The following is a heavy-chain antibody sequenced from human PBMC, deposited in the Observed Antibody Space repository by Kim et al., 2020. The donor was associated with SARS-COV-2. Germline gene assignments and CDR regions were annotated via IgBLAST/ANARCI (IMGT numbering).Heavy chain of an antibody. Sequence: SETLSLTCTVSGGSISSGGYYWSWIRQHPGKGLEWIGYIYYSGSTYYNPSLKSRVTISVDTSKNQFSLKLSSVTAADTAVYYCARDNRIAAAGTLWGQGTLVTVSS. CDR1: GGSISSGGYY. D-gene: IGHD6-13*01. CDR2: IYYSGST. CDR3: ARDNRIAAAGTL. V-gene: IGHV4-31*03. J-gene: IGHJ4*02.